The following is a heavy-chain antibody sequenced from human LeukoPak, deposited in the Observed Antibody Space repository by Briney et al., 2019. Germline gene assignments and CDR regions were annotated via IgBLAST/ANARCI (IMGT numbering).Heavy chain of an antibody. V-gene: IGHV3-23*01. J-gene: IGHJ4*02. CDR3: ARYSSGWYNFDY. Sequence: PGGSLRLSCAASGFTFSSYAMSWVRQAPGKELEWVSAISGSGGSTYYADSVKGRFTISRDNSKNTLYLQMNSLRAEDTAVYYCARYSSGWYNFDYWGQGTLVTVSS. CDR2: ISGSGGST. CDR1: GFTFSSYA. D-gene: IGHD6-19*01.